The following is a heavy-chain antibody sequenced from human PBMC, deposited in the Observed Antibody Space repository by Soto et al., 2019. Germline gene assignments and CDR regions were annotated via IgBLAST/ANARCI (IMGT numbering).Heavy chain of an antibody. CDR2: IYYSGST. V-gene: IGHV4-31*03. CDR3: ARVGDSSSPHLGVIDP. Sequence: PSETLSLTCTVSGGSISSGGYYWSWIRQHPGKGLEWIGYIYYSGSTYYNPSLKSRVTISVDTSKNQFSLKLSSVTAADTAVYYCARVGDSSSPHLGVIDPWGQGTLVTVSS. D-gene: IGHD6-13*01. CDR1: GGSISSGGYY. J-gene: IGHJ5*02.